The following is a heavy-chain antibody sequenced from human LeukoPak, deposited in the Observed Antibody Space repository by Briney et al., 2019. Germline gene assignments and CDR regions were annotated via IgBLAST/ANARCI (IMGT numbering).Heavy chain of an antibody. J-gene: IGHJ6*02. CDR2: IYYSGRP. D-gene: IGHD6-19*01. CDR1: GGSISSSSYY. Sequence: SETLSLTCTVPGGSISSSSYYSGWVRQPPGKGLECIGRIYYSGRPYYNPSLKSRVTISVDTSKNQFSLKLSSVTAADTAVYYCARRSIAVARNYYGMDVWGQGTTVTVSS. V-gene: IGHV4-39*01. CDR3: ARRSIAVARNYYGMDV.